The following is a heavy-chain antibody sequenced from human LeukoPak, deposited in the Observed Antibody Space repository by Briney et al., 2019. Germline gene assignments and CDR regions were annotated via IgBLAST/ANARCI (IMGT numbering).Heavy chain of an antibody. J-gene: IGHJ4*02. Sequence: SETLSLTCTVSGGSISSGNYYWSWIRQPAGKGLDWIGRIYTSGSSNYNPSLKSRVTISVDTSKNQFSLKLSSVTAADTAEYYCARGPYYYDSSGNFDYWGQGTLVTVSS. D-gene: IGHD3-22*01. CDR2: IYTSGSS. CDR1: GGSISSGNYY. V-gene: IGHV4-61*02. CDR3: ARGPYYYDSSGNFDY.